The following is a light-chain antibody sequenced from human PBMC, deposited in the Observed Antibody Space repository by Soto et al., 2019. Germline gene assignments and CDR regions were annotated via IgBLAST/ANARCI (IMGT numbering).Light chain of an antibody. Sequence: QSVLTQPASVSGSPGQSITISCTGTSSDVGAYKFVTWYQQHPGKAPKLMIYDVSNRPSGVSNRFSGSKSGNTASLTISGLQAEEEDDYDCSLWTRGSTVVFGGGTKLTVL. CDR2: DVS. CDR3: SLWTRGSTVV. J-gene: IGLJ2*01. CDR1: SSDVGAYKF. V-gene: IGLV2-14*03.